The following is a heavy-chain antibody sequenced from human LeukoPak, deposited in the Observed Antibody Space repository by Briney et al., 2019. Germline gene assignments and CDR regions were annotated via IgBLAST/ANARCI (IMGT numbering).Heavy chain of an antibody. CDR1: GFTSSSYA. D-gene: IGHD6-13*01. Sequence: GGSLRLSCAASGFTSSSYAMHWVRQAPGKGLEWVAVISYDGSNKYYADSVKGRFTISRDNSKNTLYLQMNSLRAEDTAVYYCARTRNSSSWYVTFDYWGQGTLVTVSS. CDR2: ISYDGSNK. J-gene: IGHJ4*02. CDR3: ARTRNSSSWYVTFDY. V-gene: IGHV3-30-3*01.